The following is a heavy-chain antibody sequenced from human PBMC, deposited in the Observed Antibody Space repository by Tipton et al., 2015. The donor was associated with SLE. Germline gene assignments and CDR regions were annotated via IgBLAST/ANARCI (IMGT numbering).Heavy chain of an antibody. CDR1: GYSISSSYY. Sequence: TLSLTCTVSGYSISSSYYWSWIRQPAGKGLEWIGRIYTSGSTNYNPSLKSRVTISVDTSKNHFSLKLTSVTAADTAVYYCARDPMGYCSGGSCYPGVWGQGTLVTVSS. J-gene: IGHJ4*02. CDR3: ARDPMGYCSGGSCYPGV. CDR2: IYTSGST. V-gene: IGHV4-61*02. D-gene: IGHD2-15*01.